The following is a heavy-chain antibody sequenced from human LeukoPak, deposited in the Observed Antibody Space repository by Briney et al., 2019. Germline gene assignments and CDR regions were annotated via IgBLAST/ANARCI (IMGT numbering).Heavy chain of an antibody. CDR2: IQHDETEI. CDR1: GFTFRTSG. V-gene: IGHV3-30*02. J-gene: IGHJ4*02. D-gene: IGHD3-10*01. Sequence: PGGSLRLSSTASGFTFRTSGVHWVRQAPGKGLEWVGFIQHDETEIYSADSVRGRFTFSRDNFKSTVYLQMNSLRVEDSAVYYCARESGATKIGQLLNYWGQGPLVSVSS. CDR3: ARESGATKIGQLLNY.